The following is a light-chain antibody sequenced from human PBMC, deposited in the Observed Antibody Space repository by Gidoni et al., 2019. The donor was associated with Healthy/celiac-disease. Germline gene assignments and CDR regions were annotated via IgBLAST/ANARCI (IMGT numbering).Light chain of an antibody. CDR1: QSISSW. CDR3: QQYNSYPLT. CDR2: KAS. J-gene: IGKJ4*01. Sequence: DIQLTQSPSTLPASVGDRVTITCRASQSISSWLAWYQQKPGKAPKLLIYKASSLESGVPSRFSGSGSGTEFTLTISSLQPDDFATYYCQQYNSYPLTFGGGTKVEIK. V-gene: IGKV1-5*03.